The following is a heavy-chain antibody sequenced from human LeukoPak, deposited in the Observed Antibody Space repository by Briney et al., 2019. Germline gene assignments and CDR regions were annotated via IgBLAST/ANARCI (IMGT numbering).Heavy chain of an antibody. CDR2: ISYDGSNK. D-gene: IGHD6-19*01. CDR1: GFTFSSYA. Sequence: PGRSLRLSCAASGFTFSSYAMHWVRQAPGKGLEWVAVISYDGSNKYYADSVKGRLTISRDNSKNTLYLQMNSLRAEDTAVYYCARIRLGWPGMDVWGQGTTVTVSS. V-gene: IGHV3-30*04. CDR3: ARIRLGWPGMDV. J-gene: IGHJ6*02.